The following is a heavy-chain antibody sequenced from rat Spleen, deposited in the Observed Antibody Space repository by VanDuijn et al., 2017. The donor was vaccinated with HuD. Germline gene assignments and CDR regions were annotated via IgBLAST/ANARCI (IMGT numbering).Heavy chain of an antibody. CDR2: ITNIAGGT. Sequence: EAQLVESGGGLVQPGRSLKLSCAASGFTFINYGMAWVRQAPTRGLEWVASITNIAGGTYYPDSVKGRFTISRDNAKNTLYLQMNSLRSEDTATYYCTRENWVLDYWGHGVMVTVSS. CDR3: TRENWVLDY. V-gene: IGHV5-29*01. CDR1: GFTFINYG. J-gene: IGHJ2*01. D-gene: IGHD1-7*01.